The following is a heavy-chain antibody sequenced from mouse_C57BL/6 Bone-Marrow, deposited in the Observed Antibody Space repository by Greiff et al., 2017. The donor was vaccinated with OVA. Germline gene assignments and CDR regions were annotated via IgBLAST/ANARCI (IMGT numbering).Heavy chain of an antibody. CDR1: GYAFSSSW. Sequence: QVTLQESGPELVKPGASVKMSCKASGYAFSSSWMNWVKQRPGQGLEWIGRIYPGDGGTNYNGKFKGKATLTADKSSSTAYMHLSSLTSEDSAVYFYARQEDDCYASYFDYWGQGTALTVSS. D-gene: IGHD1-1*01. J-gene: IGHJ2*01. CDR3: ARQEDDCYASYFDY. V-gene: IGHV1-82*01. CDR2: IYPGDGGT.